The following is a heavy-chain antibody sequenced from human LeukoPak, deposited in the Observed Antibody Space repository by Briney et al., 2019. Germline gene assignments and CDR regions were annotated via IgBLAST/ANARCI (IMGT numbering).Heavy chain of an antibody. CDR1: GFTFSTYE. V-gene: IGHV3-48*03. CDR2: ICSSGSTI. CDR3: AREGPLYSSSWCDY. Sequence: QPGGSLRLSCAASGFTFSTYEMNWVRQAPGKGLEWVSYICSSGSTIYYGDSVRGRFTISRDNSKNSLYLQMNSLRAEDTAVYYCAREGPLYSSSWCDYWGQGTLVTVSS. J-gene: IGHJ4*02. D-gene: IGHD6-13*01.